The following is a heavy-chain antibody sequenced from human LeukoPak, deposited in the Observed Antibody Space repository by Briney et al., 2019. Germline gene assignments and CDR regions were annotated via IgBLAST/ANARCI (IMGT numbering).Heavy chain of an antibody. D-gene: IGHD2-15*01. CDR3: ATIYCSGGSCYSGDAFDF. V-gene: IGHV1-2*02. CDR2: INPNSGGT. J-gene: IGHJ3*01. CDR1: GYTFTGYY. Sequence: ASVKVSCKASGYTFTGYYMHWVRQAPGQGLEWMGWINPNSGGTNYAQKFQGRVTMTRDTSISTAYLKWSSLKASDTAMYYCATIYCSGGSCYSGDAFDFWGQGTMVTVSS.